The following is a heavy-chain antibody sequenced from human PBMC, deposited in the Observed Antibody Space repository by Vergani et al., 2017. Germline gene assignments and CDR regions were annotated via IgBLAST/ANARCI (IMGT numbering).Heavy chain of an antibody. CDR3: ARGPVGANEGRFDY. J-gene: IGHJ4*02. CDR1: GGSFSGYY. D-gene: IGHD1-26*01. CDR2: INHSGST. V-gene: IGHV4-34*01. Sequence: QVQLQQWGAGLLKPSETLSLTCAVYGGSFSGYYWSWIRQPPGKGLEWIGEINHSGSTNSNPSLKSRVTISVDTSKNQFSLKLSSVTAADTAVYYCARGPVGANEGRFDYWGQGTLVTVSS.